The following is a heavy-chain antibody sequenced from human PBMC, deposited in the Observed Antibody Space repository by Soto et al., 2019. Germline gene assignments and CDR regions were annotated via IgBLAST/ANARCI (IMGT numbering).Heavy chain of an antibody. D-gene: IGHD2-21*02. J-gene: IGHJ4*02. CDR3: TRDPLPPYS. Sequence: ASVKVSCKASGYTFASYGITWVRQAPGQGLEWMGWISAYNGNTNYAQNLQGRVTMTTDTSTSTAYMELRSLGSDATAEYYCTRDPLPPYSWGRGTLFTVSS. CDR1: GYTFASYG. V-gene: IGHV1-18*01. CDR2: ISAYNGNT.